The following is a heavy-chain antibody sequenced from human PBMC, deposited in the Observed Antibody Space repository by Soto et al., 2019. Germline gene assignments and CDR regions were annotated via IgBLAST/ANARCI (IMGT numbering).Heavy chain of an antibody. CDR3: ATPPGGGGY. J-gene: IGHJ4*02. D-gene: IGHD3-10*01. CDR1: GFTVSNNY. CDR2: IYSGGYT. V-gene: IGHV3-53*01. Sequence: EVQLVESGGGLIQPGGSLRLSCAVSGFTVSNNYMSWVRQAPGKGLEGVSVIYSGGYTAYGDSVKGRFTISRDNSKNPLYLTMNTRAAADAAFFYVATPPGGGGYWGQGTLVTVSS.